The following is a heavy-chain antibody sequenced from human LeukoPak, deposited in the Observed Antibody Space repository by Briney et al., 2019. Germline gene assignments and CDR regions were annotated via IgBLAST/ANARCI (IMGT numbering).Heavy chain of an antibody. CDR1: GYSISSGYY. CDR2: IYHTGNT. D-gene: IGHD1-26*01. CDR3: ARPLSGSFSFNY. J-gene: IGHJ4*02. Sequence: SETLSLTCDVSGYSISSGYYWGWIRQPPGKGLEWIGSIYHTGNTYHNPSLKSRVTISVDTSKNQFSLKLSSVTAADTAVSYCARPLSGSFSFNYWGQGTLVTVSS. V-gene: IGHV4-38-2*01.